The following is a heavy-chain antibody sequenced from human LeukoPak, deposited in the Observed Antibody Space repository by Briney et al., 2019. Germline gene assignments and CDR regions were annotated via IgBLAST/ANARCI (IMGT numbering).Heavy chain of an antibody. D-gene: IGHD3-22*01. CDR1: GGSISSSSYY. Sequence: PSETLSLTCTVSGGSISSSSYYWGWIRQPPGKGLEWIGSIYYSGSTYYSPSLKSRVTISVDTSKNQFSLKLSSVTAADTAVYYCARAPYDNYGYYFDYWGQGTLVTVSS. CDR3: ARAPYDNYGYYFDY. V-gene: IGHV4-39*07. J-gene: IGHJ4*02. CDR2: IYYSGST.